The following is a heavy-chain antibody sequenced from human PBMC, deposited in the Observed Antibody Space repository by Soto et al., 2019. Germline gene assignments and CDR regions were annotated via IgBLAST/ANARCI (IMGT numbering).Heavy chain of an antibody. CDR3: ARNRYCSGGSCDSNWFDP. D-gene: IGHD2-15*01. J-gene: IGHJ5*02. CDR2: ISGSGGST. Sequence: PGGSLRLSCSASGFTFSSYAMSWVRQAPGKGLEWVSAISGSGGSTYYADSVKGRFTISRDNFKNTLYLQMNSLRAEDTAVYYCARNRYCSGGSCDSNWFDPWGQGTVVTVSS. CDR1: GFTFSSYA. V-gene: IGHV3-23*01.